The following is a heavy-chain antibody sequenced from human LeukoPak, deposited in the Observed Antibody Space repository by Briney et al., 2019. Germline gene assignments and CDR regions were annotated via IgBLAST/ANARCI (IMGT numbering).Heavy chain of an antibody. CDR3: ARTFPWSHYYYYMDV. D-gene: IGHD3-3*01. CDR2: INHSGST. V-gene: IGHV4-34*01. Sequence: PSETLSLTCAVYGGSFSGYYWSWIRQPPGKGLEWIGEINHSGSTNYNPSLKSRVAISVDTSKNQFSLKLSSVTAADTAVYYCARTFPWSHYYYYMDVWGKGTTVTVSS. CDR1: GGSFSGYY. J-gene: IGHJ6*03.